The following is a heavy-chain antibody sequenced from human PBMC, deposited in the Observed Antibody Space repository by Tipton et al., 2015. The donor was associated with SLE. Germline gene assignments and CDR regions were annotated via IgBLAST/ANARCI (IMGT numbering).Heavy chain of an antibody. Sequence: TLSLTCTVSGGSISSYYWNWIRQPPGKGLEWIGYIYYSGSTNYNPSLKSRVTISLDTSKNQFSLKLSSVTAADTAVYYYARGRGIAAGVYFQHWGQGTLVTVSS. CDR3: ARGRGIAAGVYFQH. CDR2: IYYSGST. J-gene: IGHJ1*01. D-gene: IGHD6-13*01. CDR1: GGSISSYY. V-gene: IGHV4-59*01.